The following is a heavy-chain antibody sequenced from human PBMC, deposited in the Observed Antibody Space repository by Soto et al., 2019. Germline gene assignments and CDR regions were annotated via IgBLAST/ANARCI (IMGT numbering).Heavy chain of an antibody. Sequence: SGTLSLTCTIPGCSISSSSYYWGWIRQPPGKGLEWIGSIYYSGSTYYNPSLKSRVTISVDTSKNQFSLKLSSVTAADTAVYYCARVADGYNYWYFDYWGQGTLVTVS. CDR1: GCSISSSSYY. V-gene: IGHV4-39*07. CDR3: ARVADGYNYWYFDY. J-gene: IGHJ4*02. CDR2: IYYSGST. D-gene: IGHD5-12*01.